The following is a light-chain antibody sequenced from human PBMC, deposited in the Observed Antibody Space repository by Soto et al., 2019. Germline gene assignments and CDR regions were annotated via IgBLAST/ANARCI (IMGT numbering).Light chain of an antibody. V-gene: IGLV2-14*01. J-gene: IGLJ3*02. CDR1: STDIGGYNF. CDR2: EVN. CDR3: SSDTTISTLM. Sequence: QSVLTQPASVSGSPGQTITISCTGTSTDIGGYNFVSWYQQHPGKAPKLLIHEVNNRPSGVSIRFSATKSSNTASLTITGLQAEDEADYYGSSDTTISTLMLGGGTKLTVL.